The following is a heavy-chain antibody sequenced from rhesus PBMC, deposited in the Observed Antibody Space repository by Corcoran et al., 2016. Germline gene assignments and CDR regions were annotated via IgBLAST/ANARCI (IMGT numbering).Heavy chain of an antibody. V-gene: IGHV3-115*02. Sequence: EVQLAESGGGLVQPGGSLRLSCAASGFTFSGYEMHWVRQAPGKGLESVSVIGGDSSYTHYADSVKGRFTISRDNAKNSLSLQMNSLRAEDTAVYYCARLAGIAVAGPYYFDYWGQGVLVTVSS. J-gene: IGHJ4*01. CDR2: IGGDSSYT. D-gene: IGHD6-37*01. CDR3: ARLAGIAVAGPYYFDY. CDR1: GFTFSGYE.